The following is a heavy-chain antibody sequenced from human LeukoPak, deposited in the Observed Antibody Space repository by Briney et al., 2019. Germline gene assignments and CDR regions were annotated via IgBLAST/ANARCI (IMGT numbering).Heavy chain of an antibody. CDR1: GGSISSYY. CDR3: ARDGVVSMELDY. CDR2: IYPSGNT. D-gene: IGHD3-3*01. V-gene: IGHV4-4*07. J-gene: IGHJ4*02. Sequence: SETLSLTCTVSGGSISSYYWSWIRQPAGKGLEWIGRIYPSGNTNYNPSLKSRVSISLDTSNNQFSLTLKSVTAADTAMYYCARDGVVSMELDYWGQGTLVTVSS.